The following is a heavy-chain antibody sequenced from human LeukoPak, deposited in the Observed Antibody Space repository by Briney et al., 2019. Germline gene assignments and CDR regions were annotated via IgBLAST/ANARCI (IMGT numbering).Heavy chain of an antibody. CDR1: GFSFSSYA. Sequence: GGSLRLSCAASGFSFSSYALSWVRQAPGRGLEWVSAISDSGGRTYYADFVKGRFTISRDNAKDSLYLQMNSLRAEDTAVYYCARVGTMGWDWGQGTLVTVSS. CDR3: ARVGTMGWD. J-gene: IGHJ4*02. V-gene: IGHV3-23*01. D-gene: IGHD3-10*01. CDR2: ISDSGGRT.